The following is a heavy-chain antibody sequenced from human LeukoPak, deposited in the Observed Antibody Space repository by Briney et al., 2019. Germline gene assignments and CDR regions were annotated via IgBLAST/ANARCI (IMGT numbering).Heavy chain of an antibody. J-gene: IGHJ4*02. D-gene: IGHD4-23*01. CDR2: IKQDGSER. V-gene: IGHV3-7*01. Sequence: PGGSLRLSCAASGFTFNKSWMSWVRQAPGKGLEWVANIKQDGSERYYVDSVKGRFTISRDNAKNSLYLQMNSLRAEDTAVYYCASSTTVVTPDYFDYWGQGTLVTVSS. CDR3: ASSTTVVTPDYFDY. CDR1: GFTFNKSW.